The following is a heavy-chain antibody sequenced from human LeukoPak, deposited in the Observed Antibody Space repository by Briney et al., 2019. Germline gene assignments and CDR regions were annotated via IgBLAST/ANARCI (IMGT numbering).Heavy chain of an antibody. D-gene: IGHD3-3*01. CDR3: ATDLSRGGSFLEWLSPFDY. V-gene: IGHV1-2*02. J-gene: IGHJ4*02. Sequence: ASVKVSCKASGYTFTGYYMHWVRQAPGQGLEWMGWINPNSGGTNYAQKFQGRVTMTRDTSISTAYMELSRLRSDDTAVYCCATDLSRGGSFLEWLSPFDYWGQGTLVTVSS. CDR2: INPNSGGT. CDR1: GYTFTGYY.